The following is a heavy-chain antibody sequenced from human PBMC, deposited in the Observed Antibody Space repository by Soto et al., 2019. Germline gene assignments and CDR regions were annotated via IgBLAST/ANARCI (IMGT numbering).Heavy chain of an antibody. D-gene: IGHD3-3*01. Sequence: QVQLQESGPGLVRPSETLSLTCTVSGDSISPHYWTWFRLPPGKGLEWVGYVYYTGTTMYNPSLTSRLTISVDRSKNQVSLNLTSVTAADTAVYYCARLGGYYQALDHWSQGTLVTVSS. J-gene: IGHJ4*02. CDR2: VYYTGTT. CDR3: ARLGGYYQALDH. V-gene: IGHV4-59*08. CDR1: GDSISPHY.